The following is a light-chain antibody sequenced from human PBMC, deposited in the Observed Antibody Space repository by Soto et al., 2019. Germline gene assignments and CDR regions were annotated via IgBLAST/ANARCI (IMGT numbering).Light chain of an antibody. CDR3: ASWDASLSLLYV. Sequence: QSVLTQPPSASGTPGQRVTISCSGSSSNIGGNTVNWYQQLPGTAPRLLIYNDSQRPSGVPDRFSASKSGTSASLAISGLQSEDEADYYCASWDASLSLLYVFGTGTKATV. CDR2: NDS. CDR1: SSNIGGNT. J-gene: IGLJ1*01. V-gene: IGLV1-44*01.